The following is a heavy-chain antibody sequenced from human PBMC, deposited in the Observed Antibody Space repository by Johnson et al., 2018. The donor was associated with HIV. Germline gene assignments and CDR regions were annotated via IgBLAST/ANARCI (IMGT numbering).Heavy chain of an antibody. CDR1: QFTFTNYG. Sequence: VQLAESGGGLLQPGPSTRLSCVASQFTFTNYGTHGVRQAPGKRHEWVAVTSYAGTANYYADPLKRRIHISRDNSTNTLYLQMNSLRAEDTAVYYCARDGKVGATPRRAFDIWGQGTMVTVSS. CDR3: ARDGKVGATPRRAFDI. J-gene: IGHJ3*02. CDR2: TSYAGTAN. D-gene: IGHD1-26*01. V-gene: IGHV3-30*03.